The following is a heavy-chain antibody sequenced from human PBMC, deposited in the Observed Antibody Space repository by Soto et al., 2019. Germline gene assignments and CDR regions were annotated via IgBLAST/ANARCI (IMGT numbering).Heavy chain of an antibody. CDR2: IYYSGST. Sequence: SETLSLTCTVSGASISSYYWSWIRQPPGKGLEWIGYIYYSGSTNYNPSLKSRVTISVDTSKNQFSLKVSSVTATDTAVYYCVRTAREGAVAPHWFDRWGQGTQVTVSS. D-gene: IGHD2-21*02. J-gene: IGHJ5*02. V-gene: IGHV4-59*01. CDR3: VRTAREGAVAPHWFDR. CDR1: GASISSYY.